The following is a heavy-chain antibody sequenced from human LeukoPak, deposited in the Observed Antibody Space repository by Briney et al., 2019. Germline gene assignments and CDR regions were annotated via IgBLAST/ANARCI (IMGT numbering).Heavy chain of an antibody. J-gene: IGHJ5*02. Sequence: SETPSLTCTVSGGSIRSDYWSWIRQPPGKGLEWIGYIYYSGSTNYNPSLKSRVTISVDTSKNQFSLKLSSVTAADTAVYYCATLITGTTYVASGTYYKAWFDPWGQGTLVTVSS. V-gene: IGHV4-59*08. CDR1: GGSIRSDY. CDR2: IYYSGST. CDR3: ATLITGTTYVASGTYYKAWFDP. D-gene: IGHD3-10*01.